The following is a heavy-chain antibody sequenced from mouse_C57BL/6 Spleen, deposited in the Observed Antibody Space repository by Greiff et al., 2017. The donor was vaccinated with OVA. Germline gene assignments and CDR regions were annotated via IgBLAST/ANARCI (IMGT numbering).Heavy chain of an antibody. D-gene: IGHD2-4*01. J-gene: IGHJ3*01. V-gene: IGHV7-1*01. Sequence: EVHLVESGGGLVQSGRSLRLSCATSGFTFSDFYMEWVRQAPGKGLEWIAASRNKANDYTTEYSASVKGRFIVSRDTSQSILYLQMNALRAEDTAIYYCARDAYDYDGVAYWGQGTLVTVSA. CDR3: ARDAYDYDGVAY. CDR2: SRNKANDYTT. CDR1: GFTFSDFY.